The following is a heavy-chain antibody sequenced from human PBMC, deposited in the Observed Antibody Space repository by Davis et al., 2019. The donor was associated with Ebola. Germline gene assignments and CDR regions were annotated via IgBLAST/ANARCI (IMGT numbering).Heavy chain of an antibody. CDR2: ITTNTASP. CDR3: ARGMGELALN. V-gene: IGHV7-4-1*02. CDR1: GYPFTDFA. Sequence: AASVKVSCKASGYPFTDFAINWLRQAPGQRFEWLGWITTNTASPTYARGFSERFVFSLDTSVNTAFLQISNLRAEDTAIYYCARGMGELALNWGQGTLVIVSS. J-gene: IGHJ4*02. D-gene: IGHD3-16*01.